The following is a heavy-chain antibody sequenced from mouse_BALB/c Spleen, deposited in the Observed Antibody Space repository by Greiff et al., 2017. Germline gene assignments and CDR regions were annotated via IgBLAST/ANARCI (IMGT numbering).Heavy chain of an antibody. D-gene: IGHD2-4*01. CDR1: GFAFSSYD. V-gene: IGHV5-12-1*01. Sequence: EVQVVESGGGLVKPGGSLKLSCAASGFAFSSYDMSWVRQTPEKRLEWVAYISSGGGSTYYPDTVKGRFTISRDNAKNTLYLQMSSLKSEDTAMYYCASYDYENYAMDYWGQGTSVTVSS. J-gene: IGHJ4*01. CDR2: ISSGGGST. CDR3: ASYDYENYAMDY.